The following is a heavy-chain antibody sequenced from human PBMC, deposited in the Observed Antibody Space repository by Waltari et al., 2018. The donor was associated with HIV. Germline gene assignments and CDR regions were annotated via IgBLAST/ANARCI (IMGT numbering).Heavy chain of an antibody. J-gene: IGHJ4*02. CDR2: ITATYETT. CDR1: GFDFRNFA. CDR3: AKDTGGNGFGDYRPSYSFDH. D-gene: IGHD4-17*01. Sequence: EVKLLESGGGLVPRGGSLRLSCAGPGFDFRNFAMGWVRQSPERGLDWVSAITATYETTFYADSVKGRFTISRDNSKNTVYLQMDNLRDEDTAIYYCAKDTGGNGFGDYRPSYSFDHWGQGILVTVTS. V-gene: IGHV3-23*01.